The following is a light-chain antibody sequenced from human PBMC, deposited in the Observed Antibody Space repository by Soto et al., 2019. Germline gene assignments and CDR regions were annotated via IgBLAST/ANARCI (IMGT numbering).Light chain of an antibody. V-gene: IGKV1-5*03. J-gene: IGKJ1*01. CDR2: KAS. CDR3: QQYDVYST. CDR1: RSISSW. Sequence: DLQVTQSPSTLSASVGGTVTITCRASRSISSWLAWYQQKPGIAPKLLIYKASTLQSGVPSRFRDSGYGTEFTLTISRLQPEDSATDDCQQYDVYSTFGQGTKVDI.